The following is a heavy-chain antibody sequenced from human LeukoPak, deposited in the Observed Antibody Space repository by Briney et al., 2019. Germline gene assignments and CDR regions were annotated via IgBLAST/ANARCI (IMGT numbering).Heavy chain of an antibody. D-gene: IGHD4-17*01. J-gene: IGHJ4*02. CDR3: ARAPNDFGDYPFDS. CDR2: IIPIFGTT. Sequence: GSSVKVSCKASGGTFSTYAINWVRQAPGQGLEWVGRIIPIFGTTDYAQKFQDRVTFTADRSTSTTYMDLSSLTSEDTAVYYCARAPNDFGDYPFDSWGQGTLVTVSS. CDR1: GGTFSTYA. V-gene: IGHV1-69*06.